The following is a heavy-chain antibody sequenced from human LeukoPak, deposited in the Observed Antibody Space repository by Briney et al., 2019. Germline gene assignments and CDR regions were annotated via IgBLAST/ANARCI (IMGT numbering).Heavy chain of an antibody. CDR3: ARDPRSSGWFCDY. V-gene: IGHV1-2*02. CDR1: GYTFTSYY. D-gene: IGHD6-19*01. Sequence: ASVKVSCKASGYTFTSYYIHWVRQAPGQGLEWMGWINPNNGGTNYAQKFQGRVTMTRDTSISTAYMELSRLRSDDTAVYYRARDPRSSGWFCDYWGQGTLVTLSS. CDR2: INPNNGGT. J-gene: IGHJ4*02.